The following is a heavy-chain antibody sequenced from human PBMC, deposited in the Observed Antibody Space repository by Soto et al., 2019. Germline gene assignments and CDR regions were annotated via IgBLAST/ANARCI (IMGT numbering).Heavy chain of an antibody. Sequence: PGESLKISCKGSGYSFTSYWIGWVRQMPGKGLEWMGIIYPGDSDTRYSPSFQGQVTISADKAISTAYLQWSSLKASDTAMYYCARQGYSGYDPPYYDMDVWGQGTTVTVSS. V-gene: IGHV5-51*01. CDR2: IYPGDSDT. CDR3: ARQGYSGYDPPYYDMDV. D-gene: IGHD5-12*01. CDR1: GYSFTSYW. J-gene: IGHJ6*02.